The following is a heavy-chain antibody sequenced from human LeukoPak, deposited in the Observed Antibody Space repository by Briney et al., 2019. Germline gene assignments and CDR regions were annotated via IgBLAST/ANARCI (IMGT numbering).Heavy chain of an antibody. CDR2: IYHTGNS. J-gene: IGHJ4*02. V-gene: IGHV4-39*01. D-gene: IGHD6-19*01. CDR3: ARRAYGSGWYYHFDY. Sequence: SETLSLTCTVSGGSISSTTYYWGWIRQPPGKGLEWIGNIYHTGNSYYNPSLKSRVTISIDTSKNQFSLKLSSVTAADTAVYYCARRAYGSGWYYHFDYWGQGTLVAVSS. CDR1: GGSISSTTYY.